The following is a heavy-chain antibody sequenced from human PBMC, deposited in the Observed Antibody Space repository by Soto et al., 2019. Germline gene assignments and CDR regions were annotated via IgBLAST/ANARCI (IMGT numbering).Heavy chain of an antibody. Sequence: QVQLQESGPGLVKPSETLSLTCAVSGGSISSETWWSWVRQPPGKGLEWIGEIFRTGSTNYNPSLKSRVTISLDQSKNQFSLKLSSVTAADTAVYYCAGVAPALDYWGQGTLVTVSS. V-gene: IGHV4-4*02. CDR1: GGSISSETW. CDR3: AGVAPALDY. CDR2: IFRTGST. J-gene: IGHJ4*02.